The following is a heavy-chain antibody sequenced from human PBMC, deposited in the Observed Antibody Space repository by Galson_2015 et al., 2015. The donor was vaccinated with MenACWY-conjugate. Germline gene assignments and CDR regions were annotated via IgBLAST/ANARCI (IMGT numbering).Heavy chain of an antibody. CDR2: ISPGDSNT. Sequence: QSGAEVKKPGESLTISCKGSGYSFSTYWIAWVRQLPRKGLEWMGLISPGDSNTRYSPAFHGQVTISADKSISTAYLQLHSLQASDTAMYYCARHPPGGRGMDVWGQGTTVTVSS. V-gene: IGHV5-51*01. CDR1: GYSFSTYW. J-gene: IGHJ6*02. D-gene: IGHD1-26*01. CDR3: ARHPPGGRGMDV.